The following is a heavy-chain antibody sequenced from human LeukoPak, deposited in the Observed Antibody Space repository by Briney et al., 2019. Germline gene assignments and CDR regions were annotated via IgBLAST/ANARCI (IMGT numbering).Heavy chain of an antibody. J-gene: IGHJ5*02. D-gene: IGHD6-6*01. CDR2: INTNTGNP. CDR3: ARVGWQLDGWSFDP. CDR1: GYTFTSYA. V-gene: IGHV7-4-1*02. Sequence: GASVKVSCKASGYTFTSYAMNWVRQAPGQGLEWMGWINTNTGNPTYAQGFIGRFVFSLDTSVSTAYLQISSLKAEDTAVYYCARVGWQLDGWSFDPWGQGTLVTVSS.